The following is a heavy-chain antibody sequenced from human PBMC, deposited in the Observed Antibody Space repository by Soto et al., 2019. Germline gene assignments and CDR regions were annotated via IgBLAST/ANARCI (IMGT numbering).Heavy chain of an antibody. J-gene: IGHJ3*02. CDR2: IIPIFGTA. CDR1: ARTYSPNA. D-gene: IGHD3-22*01. CDR3: ARETGGDYDSSGYYWADAFDI. V-gene: IGHV1-69*13. Sequence: SVTLSCKHSARTYSPNAISRLRQAPGQALERMGGIIPIFGTANYAQKFQGRVTITADESTSTAYMELSSLRSEDTAVYYCARETGGDYDSSGYYWADAFDIWGQGTMVTVSS.